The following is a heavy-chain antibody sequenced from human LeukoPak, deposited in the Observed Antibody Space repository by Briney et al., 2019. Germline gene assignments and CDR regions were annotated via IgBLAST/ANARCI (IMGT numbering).Heavy chain of an antibody. D-gene: IGHD3-10*01. V-gene: IGHV4-59*12. J-gene: IGHJ6*03. CDR1: GGSISSYY. Sequence: SETLSLTCTASGGSISSYYWSWIRQPPGKGLEWIGYIYYSGSTNYNPSLKSRVTISVDTSKNQFSLKLSSVTAADTAVYYCARRARGYYYYYMDVWGKGTTVTISS. CDR2: IYYSGST. CDR3: ARRARGYYYYYMDV.